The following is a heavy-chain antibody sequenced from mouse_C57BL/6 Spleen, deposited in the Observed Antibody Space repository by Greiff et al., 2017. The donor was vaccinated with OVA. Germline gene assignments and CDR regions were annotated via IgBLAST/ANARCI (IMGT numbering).Heavy chain of an antibody. CDR1: GYTFTDYY. Sequence: VQLVESGAELVRPGASVKLSCKASGYTFTDYYINWVKQRPGQGLEWIARIYPGSGNTYYNEKFKGKATLTAEKSSSTAYMQLSSLTSEDSAVYFCARATAQASYFDYWGQGTTLTVSS. D-gene: IGHD3-2*02. CDR3: ARATAQASYFDY. J-gene: IGHJ2*01. V-gene: IGHV1-76*01. CDR2: IYPGSGNT.